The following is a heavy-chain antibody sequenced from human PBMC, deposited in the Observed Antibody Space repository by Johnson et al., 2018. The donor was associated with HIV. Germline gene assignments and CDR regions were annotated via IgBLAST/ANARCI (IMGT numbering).Heavy chain of an antibody. CDR1: RFIFSSYA. CDR3: AKDHTSGVGATKAFDI. D-gene: IGHD1-26*01. Sequence: VQLVESGGGVVQPGGSLRLSCAASRFIFSSYAMSWVRQAPGKGLEWVAGLSYDGSTYYADSVKGRFTISRDNSKNTLYLQMNSLRAEDTAVYYCAKDHTSGVGATKAFDIWGQGTLVTVSS. J-gene: IGHJ3*02. V-gene: IGHV3-23*04. CDR2: LSYDGST.